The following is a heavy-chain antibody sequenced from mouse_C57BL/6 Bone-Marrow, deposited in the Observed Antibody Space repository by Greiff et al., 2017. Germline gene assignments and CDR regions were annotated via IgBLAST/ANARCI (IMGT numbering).Heavy chain of an antibody. CDR3: ATLYYGSSLYYAMDY. CDR1: GFSLTSYG. J-gene: IGHJ4*01. Sequence: QVQLKQSGPGLVQPSQSLSITCTVSGFSLTSYGVHWVRQSPGKGLEWLGVIWRGGSTDYNAAFMSRLSITKDNSKSQVFFKMNSLQADDTAIYYCATLYYGSSLYYAMDYWGQGTSVTVSS. CDR2: IWRGGST. V-gene: IGHV2-5*01. D-gene: IGHD1-1*01.